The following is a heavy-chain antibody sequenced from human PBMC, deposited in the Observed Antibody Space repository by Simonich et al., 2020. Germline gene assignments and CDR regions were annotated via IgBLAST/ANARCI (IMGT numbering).Heavy chain of an antibody. CDR3: ARVPPTSGSYYYYYYYMDV. Sequence: QVQLVQSGAEVKKPGASVKVSCKASGYTFTGYYMHWVRQAPGQGLEWMGWINPNSGGTNYAQKFQGRVTMTMDTSISTAYMELSRLRSDDTAVYYCARVPPTSGSYYYYYYYMDVWGKGTTVTVSS. D-gene: IGHD1-26*01. J-gene: IGHJ6*03. V-gene: IGHV1-2*02. CDR2: INPNSGGT. CDR1: GYTFTGYY.